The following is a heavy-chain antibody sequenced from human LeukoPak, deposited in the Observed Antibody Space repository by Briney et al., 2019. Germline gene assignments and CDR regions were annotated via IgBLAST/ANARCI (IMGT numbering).Heavy chain of an antibody. CDR1: GFSFGGYA. D-gene: IGHD2-21*02. CDR3: VKSGGYATAIRYFDL. J-gene: IGHJ2*01. V-gene: IGHV3-9*01. CDR2: ISWNSGDI. Sequence: GGSLRLSCAASGFSFGGYALHWVRQAPGKGLEWVASISWNSGDIVHTDSVKGRFTISRDNAKNSLYLQMDSLRTEDTALYYCVKSGGYATAIRYFDLWGRGTLVTVSS.